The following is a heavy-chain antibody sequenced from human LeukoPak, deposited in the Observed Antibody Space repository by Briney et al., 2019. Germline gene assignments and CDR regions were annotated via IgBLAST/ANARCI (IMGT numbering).Heavy chain of an antibody. CDR2: INPSGGST. D-gene: IGHD6-6*01. CDR3: ARDRKIAARPGYYFDY. V-gene: IGHV1-46*01. J-gene: IGHJ4*02. Sequence: ASVKVSCKASGYTFTSYYIHWVRQAPGQGLEWMGIINPSGGSTSYAQKFQGRVTMTRDMSTSTVYMELSSLRSEDTAVYYCARDRKIAARPGYYFDYWGQGTLVTVSS. CDR1: GYTFTSYY.